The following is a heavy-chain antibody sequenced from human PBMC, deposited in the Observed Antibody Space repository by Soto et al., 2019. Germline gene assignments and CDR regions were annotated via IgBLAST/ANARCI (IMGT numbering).Heavy chain of an antibody. CDR3: ARVTGGGFGP. J-gene: IGHJ5*02. CDR2: INRNGVT. CDR1: GGSFSGYF. Sequence: PSETLSLTSAVSGGSFSGYFWSWIRQPPGRGLEWIGEINRNGVTNYNSSLKSRVTISVDTSKIHFSLILTSVSAADTAIYYCARVTGGGFGPWGQVTLV. V-gene: IGHV4-34*01. D-gene: IGHD3-16*01.